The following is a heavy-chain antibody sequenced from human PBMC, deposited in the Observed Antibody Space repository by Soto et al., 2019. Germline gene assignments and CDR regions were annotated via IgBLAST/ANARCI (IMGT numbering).Heavy chain of an antibody. CDR1: GYTFVNYG. Sequence: QVQLVQSGDDVRKPGAAGKVACKASGYTFVNYGISWVRQAPGQGLEWMGWISPNSGNTHYASKVQGRLSMTTDTSTSTTYMALGSLTSDDTAVSYCEMVDNYVSPTTMDVWGQGTTVTVSS. V-gene: IGHV1-18*01. CDR3: EMVDNYVSPTTMDV. D-gene: IGHD3-16*01. J-gene: IGHJ6*02. CDR2: ISPNSGNT.